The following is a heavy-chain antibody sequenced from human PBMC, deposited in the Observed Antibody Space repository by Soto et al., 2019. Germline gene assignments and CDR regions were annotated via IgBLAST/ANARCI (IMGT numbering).Heavy chain of an antibody. CDR2: RHSDGSST. J-gene: IGHJ4*02. D-gene: IGHD2-21*01. V-gene: IGHV3-74*01. CDR1: GIAFSSYW. CDR3: AVRGGYSTPFDY. Sequence: EVQVVESGGGLVQPGESLRLSCAASGIAFSSYWMYWVRQAPEKGLVWVSRRHSDGSSTSYADSVKGRFTVSRDNAKNTLYLQMNSLRAEDTAVYYCAVRGGYSTPFDYWGQGTLVTVSS.